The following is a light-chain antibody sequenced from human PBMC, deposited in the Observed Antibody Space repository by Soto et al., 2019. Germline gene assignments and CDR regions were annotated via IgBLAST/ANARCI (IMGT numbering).Light chain of an antibody. J-gene: IGKJ1*01. CDR2: GAS. CDR1: QSVSSSH. V-gene: IGKV3-20*01. Sequence: EIVLTQSPGTLSLSPGERATLSCRASQSVSSSHLAWYQQKPGQAPRLLIYGASSRATGIPDRFSGSGSGTVFTLTISRLEPEDFAVYYCQQYGSSPKTFGQGTKVDIK. CDR3: QQYGSSPKT.